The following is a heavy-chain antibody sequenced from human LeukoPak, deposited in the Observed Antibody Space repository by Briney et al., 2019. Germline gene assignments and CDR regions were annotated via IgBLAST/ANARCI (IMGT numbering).Heavy chain of an antibody. D-gene: IGHD3-10*01. CDR1: GYTLTELS. CDR3: ATDTGSYYSTDFDY. J-gene: IGHJ4*02. Sequence: ASVKVSCKVSGYTLTELSMHWVRQAPGKGLEWMGGFDPEDGETIYAQKFQGRVTMTEDTSTDTAYMELSSLRSEDTAVYYCATDTGSYYSTDFDYWGQGTLVTVSS. V-gene: IGHV1-24*01. CDR2: FDPEDGET.